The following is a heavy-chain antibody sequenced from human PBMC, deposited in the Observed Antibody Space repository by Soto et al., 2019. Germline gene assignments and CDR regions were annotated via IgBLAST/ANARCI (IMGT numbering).Heavy chain of an antibody. CDR2: VIPIFGTA. CDR1: GGTFSSYA. D-gene: IGHD3-22*01. Sequence: SVKVSCKASGGTFSSYAISRVRQAPGQGLEWMGGVIPIFGTANYAQKFQGRVTITADESTSTAYMELSSLRSEGTAVYYCASYYDSSGYYPATTYFQHWGQGTLVTVSS. J-gene: IGHJ1*01. CDR3: ASYYDSSGYYPATTYFQH. V-gene: IGHV1-69*13.